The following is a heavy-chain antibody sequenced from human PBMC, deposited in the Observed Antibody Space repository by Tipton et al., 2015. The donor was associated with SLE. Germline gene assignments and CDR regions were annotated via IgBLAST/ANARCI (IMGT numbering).Heavy chain of an antibody. CDR2: INHSGST. J-gene: IGHJ4*02. CDR1: GGSFSGYY. Sequence: TLSLTCAVYGGSFSGYYWSWIRQPPGKGLEWIGEINHSGSTNYNPSLKSRVTISVDTSKNQFSLKLSSVTAADTAVYYCARADSSGSFDYWGQGTLVTVSS. V-gene: IGHV4-34*01. CDR3: ARADSSGSFDY. D-gene: IGHD6-19*01.